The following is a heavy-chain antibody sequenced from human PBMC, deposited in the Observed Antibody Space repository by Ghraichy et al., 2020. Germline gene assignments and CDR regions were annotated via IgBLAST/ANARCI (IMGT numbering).Heavy chain of an antibody. D-gene: IGHD3-22*01. Sequence: LSLTCTVSGDSISSYYWSWIRQPPGKGLEWLGFIYYSGSTFYNPSLKGRVTISVDTSKSQFSLRLSSVTAADTAVYYCARRGYYDSRGYYNFDSWGQGNLVTVSS. J-gene: IGHJ4*02. V-gene: IGHV4-59*08. CDR3: ARRGYYDSRGYYNFDS. CDR2: IYYSGST. CDR1: GDSISSYY.